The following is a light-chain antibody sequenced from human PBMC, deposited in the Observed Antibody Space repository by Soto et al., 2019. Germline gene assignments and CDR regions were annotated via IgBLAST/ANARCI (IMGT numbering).Light chain of an antibody. CDR3: QQYGDSIT. J-gene: IGKJ4*01. CDR1: QSVSSY. CDR2: GAS. V-gene: IGKV3-20*01. Sequence: EIVLTQSPATLSLSPGERATLSCRASQSVSSYLAWYQQKPGQAPRLLIYGASTRVTGIPDRFSGSGSGTDFTLTISRLEPEDFAVYHCQQYGDSITFGGGTKVEIK.